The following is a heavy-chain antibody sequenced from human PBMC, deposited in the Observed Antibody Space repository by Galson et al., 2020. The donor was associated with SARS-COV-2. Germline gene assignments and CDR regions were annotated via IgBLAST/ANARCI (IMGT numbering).Heavy chain of an antibody. CDR3: ARGKLVAELFFDP. CDR2: VNHNGNT. J-gene: IGHJ5*02. D-gene: IGHD2-15*01. Sequence: SETLSLTCAVYGGSFSSGYYWSWIRQSPGTGLEWIGEVNHNGNTNYNLSLKSRVTISLDTSKKQFSLRLTSVTAADTAVYYCARGKLVAELFFDPWGQGTLVTVSS. V-gene: IGHV4-34*01. CDR1: GGSFSSGYY.